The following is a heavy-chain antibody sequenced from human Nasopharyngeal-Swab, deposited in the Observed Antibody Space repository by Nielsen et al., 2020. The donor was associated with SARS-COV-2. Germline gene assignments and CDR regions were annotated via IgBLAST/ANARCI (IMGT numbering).Heavy chain of an antibody. CDR2: ISWNSGSI. Sequence: SLNISCAASGFTLDDYAMHWVRQAPGKGLEWVSGISWNSGSIGYADSVKGRFTISRDNAKNSLYLQMNSLRAEDTALYYCAKDGSPTYYYYYGMDVWGQGTTVTVSS. V-gene: IGHV3-9*01. CDR1: GFTLDDYA. CDR3: AKDGSPTYYYYYGMDV. J-gene: IGHJ6*02.